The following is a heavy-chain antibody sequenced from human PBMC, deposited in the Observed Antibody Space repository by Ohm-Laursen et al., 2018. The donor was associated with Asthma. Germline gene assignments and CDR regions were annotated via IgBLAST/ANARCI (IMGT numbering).Heavy chain of an antibody. V-gene: IGHV1-69*13. D-gene: IGHD1-14*01. CDR1: GGTFSSYA. CDR3: TEDLLPGGADV. J-gene: IGHJ6*02. CDR2: IIPIFGTA. Sequence: ASVKVSCKASGGTFSSYAISWVRQAPGQGLEWMGGIIPIFGTANYAQKFQGRVTITADESTSTAYMELSSLRPEDTALYYCTEDLLPGGADVRGQGTTVTVSS.